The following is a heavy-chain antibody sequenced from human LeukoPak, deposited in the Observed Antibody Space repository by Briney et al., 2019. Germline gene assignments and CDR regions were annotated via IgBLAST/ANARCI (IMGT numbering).Heavy chain of an antibody. D-gene: IGHD3-10*01. CDR3: ARDLGSYGSGGLDAFDI. CDR1: GGSVSSGGYY. J-gene: IGHJ3*02. V-gene: IGHV4-31*03. CDR2: IYYSGST. Sequence: SETLSLTCTVSGGSVSSGGYYWSWIRQHPGKGLEWIGYIYYSGSTYYNPSLKSRVTISVDTSKNQFSLKLSSVTAADTAVYYCARDLGSYGSGGLDAFDIWGQGTMVTVSS.